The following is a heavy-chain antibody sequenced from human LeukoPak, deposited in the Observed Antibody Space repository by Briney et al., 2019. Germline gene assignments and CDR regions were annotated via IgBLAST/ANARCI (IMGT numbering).Heavy chain of an antibody. D-gene: IGHD3-3*01. J-gene: IGHJ4*02. CDR3: ASATIFGVVIYY. V-gene: IGHV3-30*03. CDR2: ISYDGSNK. Sequence: GGSLRLSCAASGFTFSSYGMHWVRQAPGKGLEWVAVISYDGSNKYYADSMKGRFTISRDNSKNTLYLQMNSLRAEDTAVYYCASATIFGVVIYYWGQGTLVTVSS. CDR1: GFTFSSYG.